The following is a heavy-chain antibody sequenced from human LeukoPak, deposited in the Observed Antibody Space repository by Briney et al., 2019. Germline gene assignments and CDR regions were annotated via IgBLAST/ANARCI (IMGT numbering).Heavy chain of an antibody. CDR1: GGSISSSSYY. V-gene: IGHV3-23*01. CDR2: IRDSGGST. Sequence: PSETLSLTCTVSGGSISSSSYYWGWIRQPPGKGLEWVSAIRDSGGSTYYADSVKGRFTISRDNSKNTLYLQMNSLRAEDTAVYYCVKDTVKGSYSVFDYWGQGTLVTVSP. D-gene: IGHD1-26*01. J-gene: IGHJ4*02. CDR3: VKDTVKGSYSVFDY.